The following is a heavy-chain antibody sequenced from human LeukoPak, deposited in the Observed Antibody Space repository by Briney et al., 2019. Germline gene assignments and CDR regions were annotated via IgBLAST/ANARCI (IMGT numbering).Heavy chain of an antibody. V-gene: IGHV4-39*01. CDR1: GDSISSSSYC. CDR2: IYYSGST. J-gene: IGHJ4*02. CDR3: ARHVYSSGYFDY. D-gene: IGHD6-19*01. Sequence: PSETLSLTCTVSGDSISSSSYCWGWIRQPPGKGLEWIGSIYYSGSTYYNPSLKSRVTISVDTSKNQFSLKLSSVTAADTAVYYCARHVYSSGYFDYWGQGTLVTVS.